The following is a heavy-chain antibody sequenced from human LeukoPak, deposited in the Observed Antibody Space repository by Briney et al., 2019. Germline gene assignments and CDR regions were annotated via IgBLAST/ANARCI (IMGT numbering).Heavy chain of an antibody. Sequence: AGGSLRLSCAASGFTFSSYAMHWVRQAPGKGLEWVAVISYDGSNKYYADSVKGRFTISRDNSKNTLYLQMNSLRAEDTAVYYCARICGGDLGYCSGGSCFDFDYWGQGTLVTVSS. CDR1: GFTFSSYA. J-gene: IGHJ4*02. D-gene: IGHD2-15*01. V-gene: IGHV3-30*04. CDR2: ISYDGSNK. CDR3: ARICGGDLGYCSGGSCFDFDY.